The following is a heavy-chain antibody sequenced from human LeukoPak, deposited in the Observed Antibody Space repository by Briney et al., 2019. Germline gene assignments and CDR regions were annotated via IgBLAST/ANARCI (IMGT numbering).Heavy chain of an antibody. CDR2: IRSKAYGGTT. CDR3: TSDCSSSSCSVYYYYYMDV. Sequence: GGSLRLSCAASGFTFSSYWMSWVRQAPGKGLEWVGFIRSKAYGGTTEYAAFVKGRFTISRDDSKSIAYLQMNSLKTEDTAVYYCTSDCSSSSCSVYYYYYMDVWGKGTTVTVPS. D-gene: IGHD2-2*01. J-gene: IGHJ6*03. V-gene: IGHV3-49*04. CDR1: GFTFSSYW.